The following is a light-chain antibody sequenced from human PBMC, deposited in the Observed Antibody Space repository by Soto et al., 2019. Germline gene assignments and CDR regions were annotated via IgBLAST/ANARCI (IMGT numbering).Light chain of an antibody. CDR2: GNS. J-gene: IGLJ1*01. CDR1: RSNIGAGYD. CDR3: QSYDNRLSSYV. Sequence: QSVLTQPPSVSGAPGQRVTISCTGSRSNIGAGYDVHWYQHLPGTAPKLLIYGNSNRPSGVPDRFSGSKSGTSASLAITGLQAEDEADYYWQSYDNRLSSYVFGTGTKVTVL. V-gene: IGLV1-40*01.